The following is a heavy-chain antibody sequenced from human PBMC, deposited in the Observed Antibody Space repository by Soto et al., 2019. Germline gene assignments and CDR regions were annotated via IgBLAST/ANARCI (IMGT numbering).Heavy chain of an antibody. CDR3: ATSYGAGYRAFDY. J-gene: IGHJ4*02. CDR2: VNPILSLS. V-gene: IGHV1-69*02. CDR1: GDTFSFSS. D-gene: IGHD3-10*01. Sequence: QVQWVQSGAEVKRPGSSVKVSCKASGDTFSFSSINWVRQGPGLGLEWMGRVNPILSLSNYAQRFQGRVTMTADKSTSTAYMVLSSLTSEDTAIFYSATSYGAGYRAFDYWAQGAQVIVS.